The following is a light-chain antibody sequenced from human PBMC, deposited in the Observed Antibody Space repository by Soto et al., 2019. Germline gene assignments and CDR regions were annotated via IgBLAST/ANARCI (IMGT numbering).Light chain of an antibody. CDR1: SSDVGGYNY. J-gene: IGLJ3*02. CDR3: SSYTSSSTLEWV. V-gene: IGLV2-14*01. Sequence: QSALTQPASVSGSPGQSITISCTGTSSDVGGYNYVSWYQQHPGKAPKLMIYDVSNRPSGVSNRFSGSKSGNTASLTISGLQAEDEADYYCSSYTSSSTLEWVFGGGTKVTV. CDR2: DVS.